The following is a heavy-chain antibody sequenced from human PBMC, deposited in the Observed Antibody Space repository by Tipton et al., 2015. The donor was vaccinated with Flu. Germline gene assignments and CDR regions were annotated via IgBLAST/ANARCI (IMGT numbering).Heavy chain of an antibody. CDR2: VTGSGDKT. J-gene: IGHJ3*02. CDR3: ARATATMDDNDAFDM. V-gene: IGHV3-23*01. CDR1: GFTFSSYA. Sequence: GSLRLSCVASGFTFSSYAMNWVRQAPGKGLEWVAGVTGSGDKTYYSDAAKGRFTISRDNSRSSLYLEMNSLRAEDTALYHCARATATMDDNDAFDMWGQGTMVTVSA. D-gene: IGHD1-1*01.